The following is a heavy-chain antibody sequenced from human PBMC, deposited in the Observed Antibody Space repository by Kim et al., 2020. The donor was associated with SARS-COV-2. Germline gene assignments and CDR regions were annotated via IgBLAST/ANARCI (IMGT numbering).Heavy chain of an antibody. J-gene: IGHJ3*02. D-gene: IGHD1-1*01. CDR1: GFTFSSYS. V-gene: IGHV3-21*04. Sequence: GGSLRLSCAASGFTFSSYSMNWVRQAPGKGLEWVSSISSSSSYIYYADSVKGRFTISRDNAKNSLYLQMNSLRAEDTAVYYCARVGRNDAQTNKDAFDIWGQGTMVTVSS. CDR3: ARVGRNDAQTNKDAFDI. CDR2: ISSSSSYI.